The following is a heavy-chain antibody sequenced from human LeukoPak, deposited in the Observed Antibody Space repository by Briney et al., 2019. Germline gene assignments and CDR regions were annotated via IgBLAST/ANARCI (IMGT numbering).Heavy chain of an antibody. J-gene: IGHJ6*03. CDR3: AKHDTYSSGPMDV. CDR2: ISGGGGNT. D-gene: IGHD6-19*01. Sequence: HPGGSLRLSCAASGFTFSSYAITWVRQAPGKGLEWVSAISGGGGNTYYAELVKGRFTISRDNSKSTLSLQMNSLRAEDTAVYYCAKHDTYSSGPMDVWGKGTTVTVSS. CDR1: GFTFSSYA. V-gene: IGHV3-23*01.